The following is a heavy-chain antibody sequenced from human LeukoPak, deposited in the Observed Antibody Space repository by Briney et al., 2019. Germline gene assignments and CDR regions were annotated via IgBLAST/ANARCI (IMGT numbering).Heavy chain of an antibody. V-gene: IGHV4-59*01. Sequence: SETLSLTCTVSGGSISTYYWSWIRQPPGKGLEWIGYIYYSGSTNYNPSLKSRVTISVDTSKSLFSLKLSSVTAADTAVYYCARAYSSSWFGGMDVWGQGTTVTVSS. CDR3: ARAYSSSWFGGMDV. CDR1: GGSISTYY. D-gene: IGHD6-13*01. CDR2: IYYSGST. J-gene: IGHJ6*02.